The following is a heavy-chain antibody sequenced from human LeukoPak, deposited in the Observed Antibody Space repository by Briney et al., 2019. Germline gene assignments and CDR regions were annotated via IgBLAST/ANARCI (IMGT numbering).Heavy chain of an antibody. CDR2: IYRAGPT. V-gene: IGHV3-53*01. D-gene: IGHD2-15*01. CDR3: ARVSPSPGYSLTSFDI. J-gene: IGHJ3*02. Sequence: GGSLRLSCAASGLTVSTNYMSWVRQAPGKGLNWVSVIYRAGPTYYADSVKGRFTISRDNSKNTLYLQMNSLRVEDTAVYYCARVSPSPGYSLTSFDIWGQGTMVTVSS. CDR1: GLTVSTNY.